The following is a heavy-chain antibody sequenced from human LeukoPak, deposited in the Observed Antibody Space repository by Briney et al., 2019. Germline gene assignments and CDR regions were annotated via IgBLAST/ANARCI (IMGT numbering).Heavy chain of an antibody. CDR1: GGTFSSYA. D-gene: IGHD3-16*01. Sequence: SVKVSCKASGGTFSSYAISWVRQAPGQGLEWMGGIIPIFGTANYAQKFQGRVTITADESTSTAYMGLSSLRSEDTAVYYCARGGGWSRAFDIWGQGTMVTVSS. CDR2: IIPIFGTA. V-gene: IGHV1-69*13. J-gene: IGHJ3*02. CDR3: ARGGGWSRAFDI.